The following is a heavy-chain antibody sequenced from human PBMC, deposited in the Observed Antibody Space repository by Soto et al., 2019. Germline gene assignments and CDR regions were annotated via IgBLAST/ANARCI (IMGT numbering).Heavy chain of an antibody. CDR1: GFTFSDHY. V-gene: IGHV3-72*01. Sequence: EVQLVESGGGLVQPGGSLRLSCAVSGFTFSDHYMDWVRQAPGKGLEWIGRTRNKANSYSTEYAASVKGRFTISREESKNSLYLQMNSLKTEDTAVYYCVRVATTYYFDYWGQGTLVNVSS. CDR3: VRVATTYYFDY. J-gene: IGHJ4*02. CDR2: TRNKANSYST. D-gene: IGHD1-26*01.